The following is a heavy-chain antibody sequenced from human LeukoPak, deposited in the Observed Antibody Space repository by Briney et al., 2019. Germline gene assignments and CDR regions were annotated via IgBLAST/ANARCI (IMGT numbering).Heavy chain of an antibody. D-gene: IGHD6-13*01. V-gene: IGHV4-61*02. J-gene: IGHJ4*02. Sequence: PSQTLALTCTVAGGSISSGSYYWSWIRQPAGKGLDGIGRIYTSGSTTYTPSLKSRVTISVDTSKNQFSLKLSSVTAADTAVYYCARIEGIAAASDYWGQGTLVTVSS. CDR1: GGSISSGSYY. CDR2: IYTSGST. CDR3: ARIEGIAAASDY.